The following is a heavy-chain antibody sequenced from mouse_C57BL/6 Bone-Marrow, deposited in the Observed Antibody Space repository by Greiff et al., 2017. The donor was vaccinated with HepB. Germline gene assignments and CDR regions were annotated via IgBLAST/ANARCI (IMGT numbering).Heavy chain of an antibody. CDR3: ARKGYYGSLYYFDY. J-gene: IGHJ2*01. CDR1: GYTFTSYW. D-gene: IGHD1-1*01. V-gene: IGHV1-64*01. Sequence: VQLQQSGAELVKPGASVKLSCKASGYTFTSYWMHWVKQRPGQGLEWIGMIHPNSGSTNYNEKFKSKATLTVDKSSSTAYMQLSSLTSEDSAVYYCARKGYYGSLYYFDYWGQGTTLTVSS. CDR2: IHPNSGST.